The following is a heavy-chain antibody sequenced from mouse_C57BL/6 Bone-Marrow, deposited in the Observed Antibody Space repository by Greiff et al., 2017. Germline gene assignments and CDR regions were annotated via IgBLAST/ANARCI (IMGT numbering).Heavy chain of an antibody. CDR3: AREDYFDY. J-gene: IGHJ2*01. Sequence: EVQLQQSGPELVKPGASVKISCKASGYTFTDYYMNWVKQSHGKSLEWIGDINPNNGGTSYNQKFKGKATLTVDKSSSTAYMELRSLTSEASAVYYCAREDYFDYWGQGTTLTVSS. CDR1: GYTFTDYY. V-gene: IGHV1-26*01. CDR2: INPNNGGT.